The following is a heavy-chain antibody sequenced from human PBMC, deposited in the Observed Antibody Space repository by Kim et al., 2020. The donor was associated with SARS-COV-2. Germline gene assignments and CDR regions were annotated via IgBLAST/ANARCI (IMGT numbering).Heavy chain of an antibody. CDR3: ARDPAGPPYWFDP. CDR1: GFTFSDYY. Sequence: GGSLRLSCAASGFTFSDYYMSWIRQAPGKGLEWVSYISSSSSYTNYADSVKGRFTISRDNAKNSLYLQMNSLRAEDTAVYYCARDPAGPPYWFDPWGQGTLVTVSS. D-gene: IGHD2-2*01. J-gene: IGHJ5*02. V-gene: IGHV3-11*05. CDR2: ISSSSSYT.